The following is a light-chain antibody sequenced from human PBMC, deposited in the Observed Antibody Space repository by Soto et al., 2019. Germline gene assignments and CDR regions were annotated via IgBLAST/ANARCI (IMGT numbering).Light chain of an antibody. CDR2: DAS. V-gene: IGKV1-5*01. CDR3: QQYNDYSPLT. Sequence: DIQMTQSPSTLSASEGDRVTISCRASQSISSWLAWYQQKPGKAPKLLIYDASSLESGVPSRFSGSGSGTEFTLTISSLQPDDFTTYYCQQYNDYSPLTFGGGTKVDIK. J-gene: IGKJ4*01. CDR1: QSISSW.